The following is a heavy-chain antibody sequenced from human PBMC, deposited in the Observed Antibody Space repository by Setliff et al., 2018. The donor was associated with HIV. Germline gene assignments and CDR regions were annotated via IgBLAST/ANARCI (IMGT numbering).Heavy chain of an antibody. CDR1: GGSISGYH. J-gene: IGHJ4*02. CDR2: IYTSRGT. Sequence: PSETLSLTCTFSGGSISGYHWNWLRQTPGKGLEWIGYIYTSRGTNYNHSLRTRVIISVDTSNQFSLKLSSVTAADAAVYYCARSPSYRSSWEYYFDYWGQGILVTVSS. CDR3: ARSPSYRSSWEYYFDY. V-gene: IGHV4-4*09. D-gene: IGHD6-13*01.